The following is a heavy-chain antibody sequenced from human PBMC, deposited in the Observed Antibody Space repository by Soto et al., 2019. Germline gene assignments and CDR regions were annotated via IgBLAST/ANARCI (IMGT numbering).Heavy chain of an antibody. J-gene: IGHJ4*02. V-gene: IGHV3-33*01. CDR3: ASLHLDSGAL. CDR1: GCTFRYYA. D-gene: IGHD4-17*01. Sequence: QVQLVESGGGVVQPGRSLRLSCAASGCTFRYYAMHWVRQAPGKGLEWGAVIWYDGRKKYYADSVKGRFTIWRDNSNNTLYLQMHSLSVEVTAVYYCASLHLDSGALWGQGTLVTVSS. CDR2: IWYDGRKK.